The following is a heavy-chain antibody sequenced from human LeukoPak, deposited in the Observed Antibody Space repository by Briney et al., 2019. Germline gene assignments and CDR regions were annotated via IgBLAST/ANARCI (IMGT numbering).Heavy chain of an antibody. J-gene: IGHJ4*02. D-gene: IGHD3-9*01. CDR2: ISYSGST. V-gene: IGHV4-30-4*01. CDR1: GGSVSSGDYY. CDR3: VREYYDTLTGHGGLFDY. Sequence: PSQTLSLTCTVSGGSVSSGDYYWSWIRQPPGKGLEWIGYISYSGSTYYNPSLKSRVAISADTSKNQFSLKLSSVTAADTAVYYCVREYYDTLTGHGGLFDYWGQGTLVTVSS.